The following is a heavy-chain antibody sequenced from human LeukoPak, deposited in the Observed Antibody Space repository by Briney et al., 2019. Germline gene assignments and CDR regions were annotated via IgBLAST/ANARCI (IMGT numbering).Heavy chain of an antibody. D-gene: IGHD6-19*01. CDR3: ARGYSSGWYGGVDY. CDR2: INSDGSST. CDR1: GFTFSSYW. J-gene: IGHJ4*02. V-gene: IGHV3-74*01. Sequence: GGSLRLSXAASGFTFSSYWMHWVRQAPGKGLVWVSRINSDGSSTSYADSVKGRFIISRDNAKNTLYLQMNSLRAEDTAVYYCARGYSSGWYGGVDYWGQGTLVTVSS.